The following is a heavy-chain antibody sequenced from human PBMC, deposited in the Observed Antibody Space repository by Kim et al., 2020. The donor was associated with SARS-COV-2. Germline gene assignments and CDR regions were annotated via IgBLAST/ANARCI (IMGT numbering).Heavy chain of an antibody. J-gene: IGHJ4*02. D-gene: IGHD3-10*01. Sequence: PSLKSRVTISVDTSKNQFSLKLSSVTAADTAVYYCARGVLWFGESAYFDYWGQGTLVTVSS. CDR3: ARGVLWFGESAYFDY. V-gene: IGHV4-34*01.